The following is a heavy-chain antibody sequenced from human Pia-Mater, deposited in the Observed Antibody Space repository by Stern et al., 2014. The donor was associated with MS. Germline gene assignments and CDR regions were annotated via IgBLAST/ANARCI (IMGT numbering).Heavy chain of an antibody. Sequence: QVQLVQSGAEVKKPGASVKISCRTSGYTFTAYYIHWVRQAPGQGLEWMGRINAASGVTAYAQNFKDRVTMTRDTSINTVYMEMTRLTSDDTAVYFCARRGMDVWGQGTTVTVSS. J-gene: IGHJ6*02. V-gene: IGHV1-2*06. CDR1: GYTFTAYY. CDR3: ARRGMDV. CDR2: INAASGVT.